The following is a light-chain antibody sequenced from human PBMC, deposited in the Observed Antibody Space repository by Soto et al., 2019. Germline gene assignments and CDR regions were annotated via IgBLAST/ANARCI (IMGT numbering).Light chain of an antibody. Sequence: QAVVTQPPSVSGAPGQRVTISCTGSSSNIGAGYDVHWYQQLPGTAPKLLIYGNSNRPSGVPDRFSGSKFGTSASLAITGLQAEDEADYYCQSYDSSLNVVFGGGTKVTVL. CDR3: QSYDSSLNVV. CDR1: SSNIGAGYD. CDR2: GNS. J-gene: IGLJ2*01. V-gene: IGLV1-40*01.